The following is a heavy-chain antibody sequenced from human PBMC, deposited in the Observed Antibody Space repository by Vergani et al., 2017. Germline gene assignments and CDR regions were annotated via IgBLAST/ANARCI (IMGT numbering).Heavy chain of an antibody. D-gene: IGHD2/OR15-2a*01. CDR1: GFTFSSYG. J-gene: IGHJ6*03. Sequence: QVQLVESGGGVVQPGRSLRLSCAASGFTFSSYGMHWVRQAPGKGLEWVAVISYDGSNKYYADSVKGRFTISRDNSKNTRYLQMNSLRAEDTAVYYCAKGANIGYYYYYMDVWGKGTTVTVSS. V-gene: IGHV3-30*18. CDR2: ISYDGSNK. CDR3: AKGANIGYYYYYMDV.